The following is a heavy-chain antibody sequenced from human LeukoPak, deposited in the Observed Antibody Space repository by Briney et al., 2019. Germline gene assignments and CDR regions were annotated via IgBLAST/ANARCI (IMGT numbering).Heavy chain of an antibody. Sequence: GGSLRLSCAASGFTFSGSDMHWVRPASGKGLEWVGRIGIKANNYATAYSAALKGRFTISRDDSKNTAYLQMNSLRTEDTAVYYCTTYTRGHYWGQGILVTVSS. CDR3: TTYTRGHY. V-gene: IGHV3-73*01. D-gene: IGHD6-19*01. CDR1: GFTFSGSD. CDR2: IGIKANNYAT. J-gene: IGHJ4*02.